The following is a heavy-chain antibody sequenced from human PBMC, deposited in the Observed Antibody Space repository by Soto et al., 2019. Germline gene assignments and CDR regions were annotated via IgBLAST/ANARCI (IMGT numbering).Heavy chain of an antibody. V-gene: IGHV1-46*01. J-gene: IGHJ5*02. D-gene: IGHD3-22*01. CDR2: INPSGGST. CDR1: GYTFTSYY. CDR3: ARETTMIVVVHGRGNWFDP. Sequence: GASVKVSCKASGYTFTSYYMHWVRQAPGQGLEWMGIINPSGGSTSYAQKFQGRVTMTRDTSTSTVYMELSSLRSEDTAVYYCARETTMIVVVHGRGNWFDPWGQGTLVTVSS.